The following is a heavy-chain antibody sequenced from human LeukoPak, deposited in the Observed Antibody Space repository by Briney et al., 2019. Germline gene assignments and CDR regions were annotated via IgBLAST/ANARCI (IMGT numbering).Heavy chain of an antibody. CDR3: AGFRVVTDPYYFDY. J-gene: IGHJ4*02. CDR1: GGSINSTNYY. V-gene: IGHV4-39*07. Sequence: PSETLSLTCTVSGGSINSTNYYWGWIRQPPGKGLEWIGEINHSGSTNYNPSLKSRVTISVDTSKNQFSLKLSSVTAADTAVYYCAGFRVVTDPYYFDYWGQGTLVTVSS. CDR2: INHSGST. D-gene: IGHD2-2*01.